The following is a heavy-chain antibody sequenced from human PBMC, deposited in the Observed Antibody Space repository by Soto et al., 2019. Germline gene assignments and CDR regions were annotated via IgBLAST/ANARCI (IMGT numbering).Heavy chain of an antibody. CDR2: IGFSGSTK. CDR3: ARSPFLECN. V-gene: IGHV3-48*03. CDR1: GFTFSSYE. Sequence: HPGGALRLSCAASGFTFSSYEMNWVRQAPGKGLEWVSYIGFSGSTKYYADSVKGRFTISRDNAKNSLFLQMNSLRAEDTAVYYCARSPFLECNWVQGTLVTVCS. J-gene: IGHJ4*02. D-gene: IGHD3-3*02.